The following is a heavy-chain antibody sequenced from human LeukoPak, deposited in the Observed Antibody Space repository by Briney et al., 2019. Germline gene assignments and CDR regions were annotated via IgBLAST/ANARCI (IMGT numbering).Heavy chain of an antibody. D-gene: IGHD3-9*01. J-gene: IGHJ5*02. CDR1: GGSISSYY. CDR3: ARHRDYDILTGYTNWFDP. Sequence: SETLSLTCTVSGGSISSYYWSWIRQPPGKGLEWIGYIYYSGSTYYNPSLKSRVTISVDSSKNQFSLRLSSVTTADTAVYYCARHRDYDILTGYTNWFDPWGQGTLVTVSS. CDR2: IYYSGST. V-gene: IGHV4-59*08.